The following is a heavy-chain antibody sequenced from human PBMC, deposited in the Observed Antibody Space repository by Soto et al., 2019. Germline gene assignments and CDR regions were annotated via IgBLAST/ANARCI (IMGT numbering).Heavy chain of an antibody. CDR3: AGLIGDSMGDSYGLPL. D-gene: IGHD5-18*01. CDR2: TRNRVDGYSI. V-gene: IGHV3-72*01. J-gene: IGHJ4*02. Sequence: EVQLVESGGGLVQPGGSLRLSCAASGFTFSDHFMDWVRQAPGKGLEWVGRTRNRVDGYSIEYAASVKGRFTISRDDSRNSLYLQMNSLKTEDTAVYYCAGLIGDSMGDSYGLPLWGQETLVIVSS. CDR1: GFTFSDHF.